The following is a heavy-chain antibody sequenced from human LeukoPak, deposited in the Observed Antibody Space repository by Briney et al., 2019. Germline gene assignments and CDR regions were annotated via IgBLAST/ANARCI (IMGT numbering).Heavy chain of an antibody. CDR1: GFTFDDYV. V-gene: IGHV3-9*01. Sequence: GGSLRLSCAASGFTFDDYVMHWVRQAPGKGLEWVSGITWNSDTIAYADSVKGRFTISRDNAKNSLYLQMNSLRAEDTAVYYCAELGITMIGGVWGKGTTVTISS. CDR2: ITWNSDTI. CDR3: AELGITMIGGV. D-gene: IGHD3-10*02. J-gene: IGHJ6*04.